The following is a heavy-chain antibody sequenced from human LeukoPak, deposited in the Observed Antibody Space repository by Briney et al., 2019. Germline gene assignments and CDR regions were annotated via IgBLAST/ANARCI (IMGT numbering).Heavy chain of an antibody. CDR3: ARGGSSGWYYYYYMDV. CDR2: IYYSGST. CDR1: GGSISSYY. V-gene: IGHV4-59*01. J-gene: IGHJ6*03. D-gene: IGHD6-19*01. Sequence: SETLSLTCTVSGGSISSYYWSWIRQPPGQGLEWIGYIYYSGSTNYNPSLKSRVTISVDTSKNQFSLKLSSVTAADTAVYYCARGGSSGWYYYYYMDVWGKGTTVTVSS.